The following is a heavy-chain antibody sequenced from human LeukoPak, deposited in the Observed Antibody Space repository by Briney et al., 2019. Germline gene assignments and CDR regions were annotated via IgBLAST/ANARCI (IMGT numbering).Heavy chain of an antibody. Sequence: QTGGSLRLSCAASGFTFSSYAMSWVRQAPGKGLEWVANIKEDGSEKDYVDSVKGRFTISRDNAKNSLYLQMNSLRAEDTAIYYCARAITIFGVTMTYFDYWGQGTLVTVSS. D-gene: IGHD3-3*01. CDR3: ARAITIFGVTMTYFDY. CDR1: GFTFSSYA. CDR2: IKEDGSEK. V-gene: IGHV3-7*01. J-gene: IGHJ4*02.